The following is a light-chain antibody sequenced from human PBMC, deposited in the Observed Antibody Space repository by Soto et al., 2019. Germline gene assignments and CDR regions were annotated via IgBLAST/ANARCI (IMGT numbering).Light chain of an antibody. J-gene: IGKJ4*01. Sequence: EIVLTQSPGTLSLSPGEIATLSFSASQSVSSYLAWYQQKPGQAPRLLIYDASNRATDIPARFSGSGSGTEFTLTISSLQSEDFAVYYCQQRSNWPALTFGGGTKVDI. V-gene: IGKV3-11*01. CDR3: QQRSNWPALT. CDR2: DAS. CDR1: QSVSSY.